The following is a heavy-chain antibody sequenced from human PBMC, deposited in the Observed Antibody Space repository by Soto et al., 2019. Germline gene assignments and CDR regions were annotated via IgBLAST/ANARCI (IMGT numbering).Heavy chain of an antibody. CDR1: GFTFISYA. D-gene: IGHD3-3*01. CDR3: AKDLTRFLEWLFTDNWFDP. CDR2: ISGSGGST. J-gene: IGHJ5*02. Sequence: GGSLRLSCAASGFTFISYAMSWVRQAPGKGLEWVSAISGSGGSTYYADSVKGRFTISRDNSKNTLYLQMNSLRAEDTAVYYCAKDLTRFLEWLFTDNWFDPWGQGTLVTVSS. V-gene: IGHV3-23*01.